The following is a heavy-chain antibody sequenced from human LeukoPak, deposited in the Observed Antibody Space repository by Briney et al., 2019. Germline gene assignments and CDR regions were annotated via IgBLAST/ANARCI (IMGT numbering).Heavy chain of an antibody. CDR1: GFTFSTYS. J-gene: IGHJ4*02. CDR3: ARETYDISGYYFDY. D-gene: IGHD3-22*01. Sequence: GSLRLSCAASGFTFSTYSMNWVRQAPGKGLEWVSYISSSSSTIYYADSVKGRFTISRDNAKNSLYLQMNSLRDEDTAVYYCARETYDISGYYFDYWGQGTLVTVSS. CDR2: ISSSSSTI. V-gene: IGHV3-48*02.